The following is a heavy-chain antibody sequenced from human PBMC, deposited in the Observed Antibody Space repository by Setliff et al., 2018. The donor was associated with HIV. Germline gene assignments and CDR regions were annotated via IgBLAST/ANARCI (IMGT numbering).Heavy chain of an antibody. CDR3: VKSRTSGYTSGWFD. J-gene: IGHJ4*02. V-gene: IGHV3-74*03. D-gene: IGHD6-19*01. CDR2: VHTDGRTT. Sequence: GSLRLSCAASGFTFSNSWMHWVRQAPGKGLAWVSRVHTDGRTTMYADSVKGRCTISRDNSKSTLYLQMNSLRTEDTAVYYCVKSRTSGYTSGWFDWGQGTLVTVSS. CDR1: GFTFSNSW.